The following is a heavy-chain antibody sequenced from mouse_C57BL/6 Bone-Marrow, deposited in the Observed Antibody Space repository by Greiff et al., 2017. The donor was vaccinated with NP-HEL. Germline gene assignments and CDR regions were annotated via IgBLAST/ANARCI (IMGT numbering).Heavy chain of an antibody. Sequence: QVQLQQSGAELARPGASVKLSCKASGYTFTRYGIRWVKQRPGQGLEWIGAIYPRSGNTYYNEKFKGQATLTADKSSSTAYMELSSLTAEDAAVYYWARSGRKVAYGGRGTRVTVTA. V-gene: IGHV1-81*01. CDR3: ARSGRKVAY. CDR1: GYTFTRYG. CDR2: IYPRSGNT. D-gene: IGHD3-1*01. J-gene: IGHJ3*01.